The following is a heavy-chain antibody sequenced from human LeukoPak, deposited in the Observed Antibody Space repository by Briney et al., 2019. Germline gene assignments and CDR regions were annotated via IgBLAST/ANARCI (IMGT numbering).Heavy chain of an antibody. J-gene: IGHJ5*02. CDR1: GFTFSSYG. Sequence: GGSLRLSCAASGFTFSSYGMHRVRQAPGKGLEWVAFIRYEGSNQYYADSVKGRFTISRDNSKNTLYLQMNSLRDEDAAVYHCAKVVAAAGSGEGNWFDPWGQGTLVTVSS. CDR3: AKVVAAAGSGEGNWFDP. D-gene: IGHD6-13*01. V-gene: IGHV3-30*02. CDR2: IRYEGSNQ.